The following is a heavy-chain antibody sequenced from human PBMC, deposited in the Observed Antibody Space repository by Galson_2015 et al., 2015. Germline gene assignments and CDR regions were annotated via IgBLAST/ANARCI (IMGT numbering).Heavy chain of an antibody. Sequence: ETLSLTCAVYGGSFSGYYWSWIRQPPGEGLEWIGEINHSGSTNYNPSLKSRVTISVDTSKNQFSLKLSSVTAAGTAVYYCARPHRHCSSTSCYRYFDYWGQGTLVTVSS. J-gene: IGHJ4*02. CDR2: INHSGST. D-gene: IGHD2-2*01. V-gene: IGHV4-34*01. CDR1: GGSFSGYY. CDR3: ARPHRHCSSTSCYRYFDY.